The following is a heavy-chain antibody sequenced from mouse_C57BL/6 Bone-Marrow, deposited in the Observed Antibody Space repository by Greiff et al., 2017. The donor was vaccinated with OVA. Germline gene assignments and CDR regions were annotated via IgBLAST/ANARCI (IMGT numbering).Heavy chain of an antibody. V-gene: IGHV5-6*02. CDR1: GFTFSSYG. Sequence: DVMLVESGGDLVKPGGSLKLSCAASGFTFSSYGMSWVRQTPDKRLEWVATISSGGSYTYYPDSVKGRITISRDNAKNTLYLQMSRLKSENSAMYYGERHAVLRRFAYWGQGTLVTVSA. CDR2: ISSGGSYT. D-gene: IGHD1-1*01. CDR3: ERHAVLRRFAY. J-gene: IGHJ3*01.